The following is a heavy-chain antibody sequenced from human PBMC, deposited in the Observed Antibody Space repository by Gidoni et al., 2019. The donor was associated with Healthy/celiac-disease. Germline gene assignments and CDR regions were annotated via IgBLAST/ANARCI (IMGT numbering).Heavy chain of an antibody. Sequence: EVQLVASGGGLVQPGGSLRLSFAASGFTFSRYRMNWVRQAPGKGLEWVSYISSSSSTIYYADSVKGRFTISRDNAKNSLYLQMNSLRDEDTAVYYCARDVRQQLVLPDYYGMDVWGQGTTVTVSS. D-gene: IGHD6-13*01. CDR2: ISSSSSTI. V-gene: IGHV3-48*02. CDR1: GFTFSRYR. CDR3: ARDVRQQLVLPDYYGMDV. J-gene: IGHJ6*02.